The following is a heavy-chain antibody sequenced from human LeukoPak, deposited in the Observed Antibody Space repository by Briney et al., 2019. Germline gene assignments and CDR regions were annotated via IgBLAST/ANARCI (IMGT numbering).Heavy chain of an antibody. Sequence: PGGSLRLSCAASGFTFSGFGMHWVRQAPGKGLEWVAVIWYDGSNKYYADSVKGRFTISRDNAKNSLSLQMNSLRAEDTAVYYCARGVHCSSTSCLSRSSVYMDVWGKGTTVTVSS. J-gene: IGHJ6*03. D-gene: IGHD2-2*01. CDR2: IWYDGSNK. CDR3: ARGVHCSSTSCLSRSSVYMDV. CDR1: GFTFSGFG. V-gene: IGHV3-33*01.